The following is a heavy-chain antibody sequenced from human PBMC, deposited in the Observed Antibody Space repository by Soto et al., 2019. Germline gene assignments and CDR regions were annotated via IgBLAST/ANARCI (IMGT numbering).Heavy chain of an antibody. J-gene: IGHJ3*02. CDR2: IIPIFGTA. CDR3: ARDRHDILTGRGVFDI. V-gene: IGHV1-69*13. CDR1: GGTFSSYA. D-gene: IGHD3-9*01. Sequence: SVKVSCKASGGTFSSYAISWVRQAPGQGLEWMGGIIPIFGTANYAQKFQGRVTITADESTSTAYMELSSLRSEDTAVYYCARDRHDILTGRGVFDIWGQGTMVTVSS.